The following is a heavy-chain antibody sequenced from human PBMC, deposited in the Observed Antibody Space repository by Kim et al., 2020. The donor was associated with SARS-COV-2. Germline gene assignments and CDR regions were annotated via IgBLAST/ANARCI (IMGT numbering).Heavy chain of an antibody. D-gene: IGHD2-15*01. CDR2: IYSGGST. CDR3: ARGSSGGNPNPHEYYFDY. J-gene: IGHJ4*02. V-gene: IGHV3-53*01. CDR1: GFTVSSNY. Sequence: GGSLRLSCAASGFTVSSNYMSWVRQAPGKGLEWVSVIYSGGSTYYADSVKGRFTISRDNSKNTLYLQMNSLRAEDTAVYYCARGSSGGNPNPHEYYFDYWGQGTLVTVSS.